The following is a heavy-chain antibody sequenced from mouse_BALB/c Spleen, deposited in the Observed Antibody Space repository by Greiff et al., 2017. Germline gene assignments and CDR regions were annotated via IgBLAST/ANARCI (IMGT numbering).Heavy chain of an antibody. D-gene: IGHD1-1*01. J-gene: IGHJ4*01. V-gene: IGHV1-7*01. CDR2: INPSTGYT. CDR3: ARAVGNAMDY. CDR1: GYTFTSYW. Sequence: QVQLQQSGAELAKPGASVKMSCKASGYTFTSYWMHWVKQRPGQGLEWIGYINPSTGYTEYNQKFKDKATLTADKSSSTAYMQLSSLTSEDSAVYYCARAVGNAMDYWGQGTSVTVSS.